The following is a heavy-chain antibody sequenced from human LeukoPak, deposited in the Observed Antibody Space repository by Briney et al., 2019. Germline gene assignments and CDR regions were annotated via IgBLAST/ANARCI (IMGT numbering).Heavy chain of an antibody. V-gene: IGHV3-53*01. CDR3: AKGRGSIAARHFDY. Sequence: GGSLRLSCAASGFTVSSNYMSWVRQAPGKGLEWVSVIYSGGSTYYADSVKGRFTISRDNSKNTLYLQMNSLRAEDTAVYYCAKGRGSIAARHFDYWGQGTLVTVSS. CDR1: GFTVSSNY. D-gene: IGHD6-6*01. J-gene: IGHJ4*02. CDR2: IYSGGST.